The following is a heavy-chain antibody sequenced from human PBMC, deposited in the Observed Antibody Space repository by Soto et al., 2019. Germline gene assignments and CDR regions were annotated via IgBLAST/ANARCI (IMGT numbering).Heavy chain of an antibody. CDR3: ARGDYYDSSGFDY. V-gene: IGHV4-31*03. CDR2: IYYSGST. CDR1: GGSISSGGYY. Sequence: SETLSLTCTVSGGSISSGGYYWSWIRQHPGKGLEWIGYIYYSGSTYYNPSLKSRVTISVDMSKNQFSLKLSSVTAADTAVYYCARGDYYDSSGFDYWGQGTLVTVSS. D-gene: IGHD3-22*01. J-gene: IGHJ4*02.